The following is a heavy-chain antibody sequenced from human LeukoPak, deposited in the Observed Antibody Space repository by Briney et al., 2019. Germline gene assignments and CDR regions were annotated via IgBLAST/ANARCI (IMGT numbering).Heavy chain of an antibody. Sequence: SETLSLTCTVSGGSISSGGYYWRWIRQPPGKGLEWIGYIYHSGSTCYNPSLKSRVTISVDRSKNLFPLKLSSVTAADTAVYYCARGNSGSFNYYYYGMDVWGQGTTVTVSS. CDR2: IYHSGST. V-gene: IGHV4-30-2*01. J-gene: IGHJ6*02. D-gene: IGHD1-26*01. CDR1: GGSISSGGYY. CDR3: ARGNSGSFNYYYYGMDV.